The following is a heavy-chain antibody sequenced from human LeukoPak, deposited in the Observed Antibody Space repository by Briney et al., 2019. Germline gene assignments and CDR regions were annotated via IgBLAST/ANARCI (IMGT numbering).Heavy chain of an antibody. Sequence: GGSLRLSCVASGFSFSDYPMNWVRQAPGRGLEGVSNIRGVSSDKCYGASVKGRFPICRDNAKNSLYLQMDSLRAEDTAFYYCARDVNWGFDYWGQGAQVTVSS. CDR2: IRGVSSDK. J-gene: IGHJ4*02. D-gene: IGHD7-27*01. CDR3: ARDVNWGFDY. V-gene: IGHV3-21*01. CDR1: GFSFSDYP.